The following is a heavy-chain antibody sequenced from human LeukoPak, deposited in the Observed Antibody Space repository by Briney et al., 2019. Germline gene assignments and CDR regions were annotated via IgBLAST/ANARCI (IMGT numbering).Heavy chain of an antibody. CDR3: AKEMATSSTFRWFDR. CDR1: GGSFSGYY. Sequence: ETLSLTCAVYGGSFSGYYWSWIRQPPGKGLEWVSTIGVSVGRTYYAASVKGRFTISRDNPKNTLYLQMNSLRAEDTAIYYCAKEMATSSTFRWFDRWGQGALVIVSS. CDR2: IGVSVGRT. J-gene: IGHJ5*02. V-gene: IGHV3-23*01. D-gene: IGHD5-24*01.